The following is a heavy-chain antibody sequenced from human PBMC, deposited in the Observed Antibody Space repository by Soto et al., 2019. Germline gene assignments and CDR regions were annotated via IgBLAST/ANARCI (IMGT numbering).Heavy chain of an antibody. CDR3: ARGDSSWSSPRSGWELNYYYMDV. CDR2: INPNSGNT. V-gene: IGHV1-8*01. CDR1: GYTFTSYD. D-gene: IGHD6-13*01. Sequence: QVQLVQSGAEVKKPGASVKVSCKASGYTFTSYDINWVRQATGQGLEWMGWINPNSGNTGYAQKFQGRVTMTRNTYISTAYMELSSLRSEDTAVYYCARGDSSWSSPRSGWELNYYYMDVWGKGTTVTFSS. J-gene: IGHJ6*03.